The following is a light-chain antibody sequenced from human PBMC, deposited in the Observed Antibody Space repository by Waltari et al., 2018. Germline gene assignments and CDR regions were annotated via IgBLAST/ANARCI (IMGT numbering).Light chain of an antibody. CDR3: AAWDDSLSGGV. CDR1: SSNIVSNY. V-gene: IGLV1-47*01. J-gene: IGLJ3*02. CDR2: RNN. Sequence: QSVLTQPPSASATPGQRLTFSCSRCSSNIVSNYVSWYQQLPGTAPKLLIYRNNQRPSGVPDRFSGSKSGTSASLAISGLRSEDEADYYCAAWDDSLSGGVFGGGTKLTVL.